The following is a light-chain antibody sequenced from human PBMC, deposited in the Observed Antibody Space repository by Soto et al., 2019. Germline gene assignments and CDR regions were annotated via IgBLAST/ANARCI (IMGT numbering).Light chain of an antibody. J-gene: IGKJ5*01. CDR1: QSISSY. V-gene: IGKV3-11*01. Sequence: EIVLTQSPATLSLSPGERATLSCRASQSISSYLAWYQQKPGQAPRLLIYDASNRATGIPARFSGSGSGTDFTLTISSLAPEDCAVYYFQQRSKWPPITFGQGTRLEIK. CDR2: DAS. CDR3: QQRSKWPPIT.